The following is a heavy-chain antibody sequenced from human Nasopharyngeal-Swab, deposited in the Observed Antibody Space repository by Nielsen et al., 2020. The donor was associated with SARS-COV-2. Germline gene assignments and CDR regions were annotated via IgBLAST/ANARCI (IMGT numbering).Heavy chain of an antibody. CDR1: GFTFSSYA. Sequence: GGSLRLSCAASGFTFSSYAMSWVRQAPGKGLEWVSAISGSGGSTYYADSVKGRFTISRDNSKNTLYLQMNSLRAEDTAVYYCAKVRSDGSGSYTYYFDYWGQGTLVTVSS. J-gene: IGHJ4*02. CDR2: ISGSGGST. CDR3: AKVRSDGSGSYTYYFDY. V-gene: IGHV3-23*01. D-gene: IGHD3-10*01.